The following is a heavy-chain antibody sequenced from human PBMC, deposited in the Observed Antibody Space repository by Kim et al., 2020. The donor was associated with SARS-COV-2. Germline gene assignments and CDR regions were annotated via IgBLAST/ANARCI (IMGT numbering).Heavy chain of an antibody. Sequence: NTKYSQRFQGRVTITRDNSASTAYMELSSLRFEDTAIYYCARGWSATGIDPWGQGTLVTVSS. V-gene: IGHV1-3*01. CDR3: ARGWSATGIDP. J-gene: IGHJ5*02. CDR2: NT. D-gene: IGHD2-15*01.